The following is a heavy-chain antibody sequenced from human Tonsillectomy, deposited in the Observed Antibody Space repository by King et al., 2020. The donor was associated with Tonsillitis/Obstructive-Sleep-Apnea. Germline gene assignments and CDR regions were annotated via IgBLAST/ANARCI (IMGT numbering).Heavy chain of an antibody. D-gene: IGHD3-3*01. CDR2: ISPYNDNT. Sequence: VQLVQSGAEVKKPGASVKVSCKASGYPFTNYVISWVRQAPGQGLEWMGWISPYNDNTNSAQKFQGRVTMTTDTSKSTAYMELRSLRSDDTAVYYCARTQVEYDFWSGTFDYWGQGTLATVSS. J-gene: IGHJ4*02. V-gene: IGHV1-18*01. CDR3: ARTQVEYDFWSGTFDY. CDR1: GYPFTNYV.